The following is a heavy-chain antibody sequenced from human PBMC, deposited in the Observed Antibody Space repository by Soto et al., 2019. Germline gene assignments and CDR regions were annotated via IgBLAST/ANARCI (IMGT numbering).Heavy chain of an antibody. CDR2: FDXEDGEX. J-gene: IGHJ4*02. CDR1: GSTLTDLS. V-gene: IGHV1-24*01. D-gene: IGHD6-13*01. CDR3: ARDRWQQVVYFDY. Sequence: XSVKVSCKVSGSTLTDLSMHWVRQAPGKVLEWMGGFDXEDGEXIYAQKSQGRXXMTEDKSXXTAYMELSSLRSEDTAVHYCARDRWQQVVYFDYWGQGTLVTVSS.